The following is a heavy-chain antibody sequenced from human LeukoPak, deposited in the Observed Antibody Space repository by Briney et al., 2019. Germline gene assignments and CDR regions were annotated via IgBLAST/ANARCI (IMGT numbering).Heavy chain of an antibody. CDR3: ARDGASSSWEYFDY. J-gene: IGHJ4*02. D-gene: IGHD6-13*01. CDR2: TYTSGST. V-gene: IGHV4-61*02. Sequence: SQTLSLTCTVSGGSISSGSYYWSWVRQPAGRGLEWIGRTYTSGSTNYNPSLKSRVTISVDTSKNQFSLKLSPVTAADTAVYYCARDGASSSWEYFDYWGQGTLVTVSS. CDR1: GGSISSGSYY.